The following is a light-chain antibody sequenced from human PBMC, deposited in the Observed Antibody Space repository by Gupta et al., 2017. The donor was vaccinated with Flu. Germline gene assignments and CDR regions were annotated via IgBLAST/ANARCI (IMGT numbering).Light chain of an antibody. J-gene: IGLJ3*02. CDR1: ALPKQY. V-gene: IGLV3-25*03. CDR2: KDK. CDR3: QSADNSGLGWV. Sequence: GQTARITCAGDALPKQYAYWYQQKPGQTPTLMIYKDKERPSRIPERFSGSSSGTTVTLTISAVQAEDEADYYCQSADNSGLGWVFGGGTKLTVL.